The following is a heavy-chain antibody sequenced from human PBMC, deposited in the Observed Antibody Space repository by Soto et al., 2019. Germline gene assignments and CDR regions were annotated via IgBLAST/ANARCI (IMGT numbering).Heavy chain of an antibody. CDR2: IYWDDDT. D-gene: IGHD3-16*01. CDR1: GFSFSADGVG. V-gene: IGHV2-5*02. Sequence: QITLKESGPPLVKPTQTLTLTCIFSGFSFSADGVGVGWIRQPPGKALEWLALIYWDDDTRYRPSLKSRLTITTXSXKXXVVITMTNMDPLDTATYYCAHAFGGTSWPNDAFDVWGQGTVVTVSS. J-gene: IGHJ3*01. CDR3: AHAFGGTSWPNDAFDV.